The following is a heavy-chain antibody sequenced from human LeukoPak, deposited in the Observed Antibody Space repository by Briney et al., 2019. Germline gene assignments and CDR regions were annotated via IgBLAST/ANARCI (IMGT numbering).Heavy chain of an antibody. CDR2: ISGSGGST. V-gene: IGHV3-23*01. D-gene: IGHD2-2*01. CDR3: AKDGPPRWYCSSTSCYPNWYFDL. J-gene: IGHJ2*01. CDR1: GITFSSYA. Sequence: AESLTLSCAASGITFSSYAMSWVRQAPGKGLEWVSAISGSGGSTYYADSVKGRFTISRDNSKNTLYLQMNSLRAEDTAVYYCAKDGPPRWYCSSTSCYPNWYFDLWGRGTLVTVSS.